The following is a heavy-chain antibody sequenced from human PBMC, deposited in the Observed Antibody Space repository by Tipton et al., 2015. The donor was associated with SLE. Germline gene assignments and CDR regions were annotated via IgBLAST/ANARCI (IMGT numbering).Heavy chain of an antibody. V-gene: IGHV3-15*01. CDR3: TTVRAYYDSSGYRDAFDI. J-gene: IGHJ3*02. CDR2: IKSKTDGGTT. D-gene: IGHD3-22*01. Sequence: SLRLSCAASGFTFSTAWMSWVRQAPGKGLEWVGRIKSKTDGGTTDYAAPVKGRFTISRDDSKSTLYLQMHSLKTEDTAVHYCTTVRAYYDSSGYRDAFDIWGQGTMVTVSS. CDR1: GFTFSTAW.